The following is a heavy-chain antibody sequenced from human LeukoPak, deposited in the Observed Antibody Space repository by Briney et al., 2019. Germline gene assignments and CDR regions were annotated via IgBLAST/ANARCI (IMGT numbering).Heavy chain of an antibody. CDR2: IYYSGST. CDR3: AREESCGDYCRGYWFDP. V-gene: IGHV4-61*01. CDR1: GGSISSSSYY. Sequence: SETLSLTCTVSGGSISSSSYYWGWIRQPPGKGLEWIGYIYYSGSTNYNPSLKSRVTISVDTSKNQFSLKLSSVTAEDTAVYYCAREESCGDYCRGYWFDPWGQGTLVTVSS. J-gene: IGHJ5*02. D-gene: IGHD4-17*01.